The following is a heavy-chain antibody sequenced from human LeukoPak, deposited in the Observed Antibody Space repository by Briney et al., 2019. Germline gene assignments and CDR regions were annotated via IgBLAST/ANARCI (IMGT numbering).Heavy chain of an antibody. D-gene: IGHD4/OR15-4a*01. CDR1: GFTFSSYT. CDR3: ARGLWSSFDY. CDR2: ISRSSSYI. V-gene: IGHV3-21*04. Sequence: GGSLRLSCAASGFTFSSYTMNWVRQAPGKGLEWVSSISRSSSYIYYADSMKGRFTISRDNANNSLFLQMNSLRADDTAVYYCARGLWSSFDYWGQGTLVTVSS. J-gene: IGHJ4*02.